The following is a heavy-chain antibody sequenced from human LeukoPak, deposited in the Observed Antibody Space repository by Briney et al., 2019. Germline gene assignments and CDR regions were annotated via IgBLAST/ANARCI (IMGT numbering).Heavy chain of an antibody. J-gene: IGHJ4*02. D-gene: IGHD3-10*01. Sequence: EASVKVSCKASGGTFSSYAISWVRQAPGQGLEWMGGIIPIFGTANYAQKFQGRVTITADESTSTAYMELGSLRSEDTAVYYCARDAGRGVSYNYWGQGTLVTVSS. CDR2: IIPIFGTA. CDR3: ARDAGRGVSYNY. V-gene: IGHV1-69*01. CDR1: GGTFSSYA.